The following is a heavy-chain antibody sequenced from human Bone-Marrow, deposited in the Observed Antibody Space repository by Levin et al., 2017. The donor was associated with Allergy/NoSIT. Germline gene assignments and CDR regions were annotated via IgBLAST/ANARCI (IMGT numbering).Heavy chain of an antibody. J-gene: IGHJ4*02. CDR3: AGSSSGTGQFDH. Sequence: SVKVSCKASGGIFSTYVISWVRQAPGQGLEWMGGIVPILGTTHYAQKLQGRITITADKSTSTAYMELSRLRSEDTAVYYCAGSSSGTGQFDHWGQGTLVTVSS. CDR2: IVPILGTT. CDR1: GGIFSTYV. D-gene: IGHD6-6*01. V-gene: IGHV1-69*06.